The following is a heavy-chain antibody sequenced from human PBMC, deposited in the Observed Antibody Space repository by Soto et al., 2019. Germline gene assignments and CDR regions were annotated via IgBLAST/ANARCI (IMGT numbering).Heavy chain of an antibody. CDR1: GFTFDDYA. V-gene: IGHV3-9*01. CDR2: ISWNSGSI. Sequence: EVQLVESGGGLVQPGRSLRLSCAASGFTFDDYAMHWVRQAPGKGLEWVSGISWNSGSIGYADSVKGRFTISRDNAKNSLYLQMNSLRAEDTALYYCAKAVAVADPFDYWGQGTLVTVSS. J-gene: IGHJ4*02. CDR3: AKAVAVADPFDY. D-gene: IGHD6-19*01.